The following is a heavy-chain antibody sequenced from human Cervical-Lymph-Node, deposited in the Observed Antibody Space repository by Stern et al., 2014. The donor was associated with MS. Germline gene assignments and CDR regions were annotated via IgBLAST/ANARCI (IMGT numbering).Heavy chain of an antibody. V-gene: IGHV1-46*01. CDR2: INPSGGSK. Sequence: QVQLMQSGAEVKKPGASVKVSCKASGYPFTSYYMPWVRQAPGKGLEWMGIINPSGGSKSYAQKFQGRVTMTRDTSTSTVYMEVRSLRSEDTAVYYCAREVAGHRLGMMDVWGQGTTVTVSS. D-gene: IGHD6-19*01. CDR3: AREVAGHRLGMMDV. CDR1: GYPFTSYY. J-gene: IGHJ6*02.